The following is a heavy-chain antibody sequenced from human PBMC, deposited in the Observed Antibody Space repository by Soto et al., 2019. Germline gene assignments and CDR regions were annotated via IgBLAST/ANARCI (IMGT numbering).Heavy chain of an antibody. V-gene: IGHV3-23*01. CDR3: ARFYCSGGSCYYPDAFDI. Sequence: PGGSLRLSCAASGFTFSSYAMSWVRQAPGKGLEWVSAISGSGGSTYYADSVKGRFTISRHNSKNTLYLQMNSLRAEDTAVYYCARFYCSGGSCYYPDAFDIWGQGTMVTVSS. CDR2: ISGSGGST. CDR1: GFTFSSYA. J-gene: IGHJ3*02. D-gene: IGHD2-15*01.